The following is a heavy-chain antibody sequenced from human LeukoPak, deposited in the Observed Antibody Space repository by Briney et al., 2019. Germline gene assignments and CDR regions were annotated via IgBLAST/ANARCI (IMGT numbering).Heavy chain of an antibody. D-gene: IGHD6-13*01. Sequence: PGGSLRLSCAASGFTFSSYSMSWVRQAPGKGLEWVSSISSSSSYIYYADSVKGRFTISRDNAKNSLYLQMNSLRAEDTAVYYCARGRTSSIAAAGTQYFQHWGQGTLVTVSS. CDR1: GFTFSSYS. V-gene: IGHV3-21*01. CDR3: ARGRTSSIAAAGTQYFQH. J-gene: IGHJ1*01. CDR2: ISSSSSYI.